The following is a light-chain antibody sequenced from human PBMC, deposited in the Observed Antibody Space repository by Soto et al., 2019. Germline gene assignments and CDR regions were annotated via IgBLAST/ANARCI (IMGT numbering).Light chain of an antibody. Sequence: QSALTQPASVSGSPGQSITISCTGTSSDVGSVYNYVSWYQQHPGKAPKLMIYDVSNRPSGVSDRFSGSKSGNTASLTISGLQAEDEADYYCCSFTTTSTYVFGTGTKVTVL. CDR2: DVS. J-gene: IGLJ1*01. V-gene: IGLV2-14*03. CDR3: CSFTTTSTYV. CDR1: SSDVGSVYNY.